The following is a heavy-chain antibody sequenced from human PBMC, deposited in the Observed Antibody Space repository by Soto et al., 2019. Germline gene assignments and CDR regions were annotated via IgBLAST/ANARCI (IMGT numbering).Heavy chain of an antibody. CDR3: ARDYFGGPNYALDY. CDR1: GFTFSSYL. Sequence: GGSLRLSCAASGFTFSSYLMSWVRQAPGKVLGWVANIKQDGSQKYYVDSVKGRFTISRDNAKNSLYLQMNSLRAEDTAVYYCARDYFGGPNYALDYWGQGTMVTVSS. J-gene: IGHJ4*02. D-gene: IGHD3-16*01. V-gene: IGHV3-7*01. CDR2: IKQDGSQK.